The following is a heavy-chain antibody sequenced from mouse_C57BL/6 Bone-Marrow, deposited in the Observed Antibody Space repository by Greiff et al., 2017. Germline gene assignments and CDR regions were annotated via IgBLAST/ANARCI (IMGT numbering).Heavy chain of an antibody. CDR1: GYTFTDYY. J-gene: IGHJ4*01. V-gene: IGHV1-75*01. CDR2: IFPGSGST. CDR3: ARVKRDGYYDDYYAMDY. Sequence: VQLQQSGPELVKPGASVKISCKASGYTFTDYYINWVKQRPGQGLEWIGWIFPGSGSTYYNETFKGKATLTVDKSSSTAYMLLSSLTSEDSAVYFCARVKRDGYYDDYYAMDYWGQGTSVTVSS. D-gene: IGHD2-3*01.